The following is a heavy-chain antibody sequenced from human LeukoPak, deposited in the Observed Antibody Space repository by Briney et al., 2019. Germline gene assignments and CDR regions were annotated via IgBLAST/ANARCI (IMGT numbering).Heavy chain of an antibody. J-gene: IGHJ4*02. D-gene: IGHD2-21*01. V-gene: IGHV3-11*04. Sequence: GGSLRLSCASSGFIFSDHHMSWIRQAPGKGLEWISNIGLRGSTIEYAESVKGRFTISRDDAKNSLYLQMSGLRDEDTAIYYCARDHVFPGLVFDLWGQGTLVSVSS. CDR1: GFIFSDHH. CDR2: IGLRGSTI. CDR3: ARDHVFPGLVFDL.